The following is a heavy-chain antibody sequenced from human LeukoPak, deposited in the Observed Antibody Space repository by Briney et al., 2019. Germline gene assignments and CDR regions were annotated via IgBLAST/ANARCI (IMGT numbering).Heavy chain of an antibody. CDR2: ISRSGSTI. CDR3: ARASDYYDSSGTNFYYYYMDV. V-gene: IGHV3-11*01. D-gene: IGHD3-22*01. J-gene: IGHJ6*03. Sequence: GGSLRLSCATSGFTFSEYYMTWIRQAQGRGLEWLSYISRSGSTIYYADSVKGRFTISRDNAKNSLYLQMDSLRADDTAVYYCARASDYYDSSGTNFYYYYMDVWGNGTTVTVSS. CDR1: GFTFSEYY.